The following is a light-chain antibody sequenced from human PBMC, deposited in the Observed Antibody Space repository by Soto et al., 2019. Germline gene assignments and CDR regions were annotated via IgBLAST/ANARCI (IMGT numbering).Light chain of an antibody. CDR1: QAISTY. Sequence: DLQLTQSPSFLSASIGDRVTITCRASQAISTYLAWYQQKPGKAPNLLIYATSTLQSGVSSRFSGSGSGTEFTLTITSLQPEDFATYYCHQLKTYPFTFGPGTKVDIK. J-gene: IGKJ3*01. V-gene: IGKV1-9*01. CDR3: HQLKTYPFT. CDR2: ATS.